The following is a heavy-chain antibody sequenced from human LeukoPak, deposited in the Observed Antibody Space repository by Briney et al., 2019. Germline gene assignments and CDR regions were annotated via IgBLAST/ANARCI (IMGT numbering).Heavy chain of an antibody. CDR1: GGSISSSSYY. Sequence: SETLSLTCTVSGGSISSSSYYWGWIRQPPGKGLEWIGSIYYSGSTYYNPSLKSRVTISVDTSKNQFSLKLSSVTAADTAVYYCARVHQRYSSSWGQGTLVTVSS. V-gene: IGHV4-39*07. CDR2: IYYSGST. D-gene: IGHD6-13*01. J-gene: IGHJ4*02. CDR3: ARVHQRYSSS.